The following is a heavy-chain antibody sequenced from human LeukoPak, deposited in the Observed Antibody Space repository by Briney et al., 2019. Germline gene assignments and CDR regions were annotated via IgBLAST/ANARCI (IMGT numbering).Heavy chain of an antibody. CDR1: GFTFSSYW. CDR3: ARDEAAVRFDY. CDR2: IQQFGSEK. J-gene: IGHJ4*02. D-gene: IGHD6-13*01. V-gene: IGHV3-7*05. Sequence: PGGSLRLSCAASGFTFSSYWMSWVRQAPGRGLEWVANIQQFGSEKNYVDSVKGRFTISRDNAKNSLYLQMNSLRAEDTAVYYCARDEAAVRFDYRGQGTLVTVSS.